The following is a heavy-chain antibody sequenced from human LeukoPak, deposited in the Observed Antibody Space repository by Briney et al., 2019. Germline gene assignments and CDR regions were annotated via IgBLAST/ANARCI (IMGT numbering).Heavy chain of an antibody. CDR3: ATKSGIYYNFDY. Sequence: PVRSLRLSCAASVFTFVDYAMHWVRQAPGEGLEWVSGISVKSGSIGYADSVKGRFTISRDNARNSQYTQMNSLRAEDTAVYYCATKSGIYYNFDYWGQGTLVTVSS. D-gene: IGHD3-10*01. V-gene: IGHV3-9*01. CDR2: ISVKSGSI. CDR1: VFTFVDYA. J-gene: IGHJ4*02.